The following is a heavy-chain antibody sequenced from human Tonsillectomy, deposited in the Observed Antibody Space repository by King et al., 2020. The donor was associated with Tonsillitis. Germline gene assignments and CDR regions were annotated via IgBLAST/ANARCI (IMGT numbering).Heavy chain of an antibody. D-gene: IGHD6-19*01. J-gene: IGHJ4*02. CDR3: ARDLTGYSSGCDY. CDR2: IWYDGRNK. V-gene: IGHV3-33*08. Sequence: VQLVESGVGVVHPGRSLRLSFAASGCTFSSYGMHWVRQAPGKGLDWVAVIWYDGRNKYYADSGKGRCTISRDNSKNTLYLQMNSLRAEETAVYYCARDLTGYSSGCDYWGQGTLVTVSS. CDR1: GCTFSSYG.